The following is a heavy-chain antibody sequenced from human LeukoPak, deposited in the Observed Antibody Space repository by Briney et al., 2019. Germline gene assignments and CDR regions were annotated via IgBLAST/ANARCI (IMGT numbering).Heavy chain of an antibody. V-gene: IGHV3-30*02. Sequence: GGSLRLSCAASGFTFRDSYMSWIRQAPGKGLEWVAFIRYDGSNKYYADSVKGRFTIPRDNSKNTLYLQMNSLRAEDTAVYYCAKDRQWLALVGDWFDPWGQGTLVTVSS. CDR1: GFTFRDSY. CDR3: AKDRQWLALVGDWFDP. D-gene: IGHD6-19*01. J-gene: IGHJ5*02. CDR2: IRYDGSNK.